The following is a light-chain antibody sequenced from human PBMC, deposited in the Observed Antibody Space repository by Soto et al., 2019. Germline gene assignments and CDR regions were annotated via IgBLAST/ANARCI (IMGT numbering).Light chain of an antibody. CDR1: SSDVGGYNY. CDR2: EVS. J-gene: IGLJ3*02. Sequence: QSALTQPPSASGSPGQSVTISCTGTSSDVGGYNYVSWYQQHPGKAPKLMVFEVSKRPSGVPDRFSGSKSGNTASLTVSGLQAEDEADYYCASYAGSINGVFGGGTQLTVL. CDR3: ASYAGSINGV. V-gene: IGLV2-8*01.